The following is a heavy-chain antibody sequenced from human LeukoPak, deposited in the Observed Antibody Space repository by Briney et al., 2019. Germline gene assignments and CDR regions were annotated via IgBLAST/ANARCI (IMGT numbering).Heavy chain of an antibody. CDR2: VSAYNGNT. J-gene: IGHJ4*02. V-gene: IGHV1-18*01. Sequence: ASVKVSCKASGYTFSGYGFSWVRQAPGQGLGWTGWVSAYNGNTIYAQSYQGRVTMTTDTSTSTAYMELRSLRPDDTAVYYCARGAGSYGDYSLWLGYWGQGTLVTVSS. CDR3: ARGAGSYGDYSLWLGY. CDR1: GYTFSGYG. D-gene: IGHD4-17*01.